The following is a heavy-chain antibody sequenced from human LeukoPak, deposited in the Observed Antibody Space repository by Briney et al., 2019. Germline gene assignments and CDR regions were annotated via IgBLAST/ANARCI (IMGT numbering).Heavy chain of an antibody. Sequence: GGSLRLSCAASGFTFSSSAMSWVRQAPGKGLEWVSAISNNGGYTYYADSVQGRFTISRDNSKGTLCLQMNSLRAEDTAVYYCAKQLGYCSDGSCYFPYWGQGTLVTVSS. CDR3: AKQLGYCSDGSCYFPY. V-gene: IGHV3-23*01. J-gene: IGHJ4*02. CDR1: GFTFSSSA. CDR2: ISNNGGYT. D-gene: IGHD2-15*01.